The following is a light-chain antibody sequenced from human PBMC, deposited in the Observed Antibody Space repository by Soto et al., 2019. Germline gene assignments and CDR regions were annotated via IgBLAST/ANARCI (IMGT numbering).Light chain of an antibody. CDR1: XXXIGAGYD. CDR2: GNI. Sequence: QSVLTQPPSVSGAPGQRVTISCTGSXXXIGAGYDVHWYQQVPGTAPKLLIYGNINRPSGVPDRFSGSKSGTSASLAITGLQADXEXXYYCQSYDSSLTVVFGGGTKLTVL. V-gene: IGLV1-40*01. J-gene: IGLJ2*01. CDR3: QSYDSSLTVV.